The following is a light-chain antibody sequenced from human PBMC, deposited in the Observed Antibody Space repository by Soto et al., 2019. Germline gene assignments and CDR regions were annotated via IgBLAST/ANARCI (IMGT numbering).Light chain of an antibody. Sequence: QSALTQPPSASGPPGQSVIISCTGTSSDVGGNNYVSWYQQYPGKAPKLIIYEVSKRPSGVPDRFSGSKSGNTASLTVSGLQAEDEADYYCSSYAGSNTWVFGGGTKVTVL. CDR1: SSDVGGNNY. CDR2: EVS. CDR3: SSYAGSNTWV. J-gene: IGLJ3*02. V-gene: IGLV2-8*01.